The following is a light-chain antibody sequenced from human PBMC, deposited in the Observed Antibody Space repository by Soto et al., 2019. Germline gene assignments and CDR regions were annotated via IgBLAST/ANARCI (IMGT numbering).Light chain of an antibody. J-gene: IGKJ1*01. CDR2: GAS. CDR1: QSVSSSY. V-gene: IGKV3-20*01. Sequence: EIVLTQSPGTLSLSPGERATLSCRASQSVSSSYLAWYQQKPGQAPRLLIYGASSMATGIPDRFSGSGSGTDFTLTISRLEPEDFAVYYCQQYGSSLWTFGQGTKGDIK. CDR3: QQYGSSLWT.